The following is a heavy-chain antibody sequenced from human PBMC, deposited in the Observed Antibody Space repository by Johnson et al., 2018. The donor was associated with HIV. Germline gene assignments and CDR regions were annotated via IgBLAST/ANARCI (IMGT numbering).Heavy chain of an antibody. CDR3: ATTGQQQTRRPPRAFDI. D-gene: IGHD6-13*01. V-gene: IGHV3-30*02. J-gene: IGHJ3*02. Sequence: QMLLVESGGGVVQPGGSLRLSCAASGFTFSSYGMHWVRQAPGKGLEWVAFIRYDGSNKYYADSVKGRFTLSRANSKNTLYLQMSSLRIEDTAVYYCATTGQQQTRRPPRAFDIWGRGTVVTVTS. CDR1: GFTFSSYG. CDR2: IRYDGSNK.